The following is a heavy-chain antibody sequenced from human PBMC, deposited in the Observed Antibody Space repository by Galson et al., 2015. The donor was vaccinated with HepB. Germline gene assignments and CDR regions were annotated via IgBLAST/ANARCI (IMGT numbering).Heavy chain of an antibody. J-gene: IGHJ6*02. CDR1: GFTFRKYW. CDR2: IKQDGSEK. CDR3: ARVDDKGDSLVYHFYGMDV. D-gene: IGHD1-26*01. V-gene: IGHV3-7*03. Sequence: SLRLSCAASGFTFRKYWMNWVRQAPGKGLEWVAIIKQDGSEKFYVDSVKGRFTISRDNAKNSVYLQMNSLRPEDTAVYYCARVDDKGDSLVYHFYGMDVWGQGTTVAVSS.